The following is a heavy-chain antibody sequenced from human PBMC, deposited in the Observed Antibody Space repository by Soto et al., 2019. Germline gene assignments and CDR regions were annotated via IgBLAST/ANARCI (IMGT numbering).Heavy chain of an antibody. CDR3: TTDTWN. J-gene: IGHJ4*02. V-gene: IGHV3-15*01. D-gene: IGHD1-1*01. Sequence: EVQLVESGGGLVKPGESLRLSCAASGFIFSQEFMTWVRQAPGKGLEWVARILHKGGGGTTDYAAPVKGRFTISRDDSQNMVYLQMNSLKTEDTARYFCTTDTWNWGQGTLVTVSS. CDR1: GFIFSQEF. CDR2: ILHKGGGGTT.